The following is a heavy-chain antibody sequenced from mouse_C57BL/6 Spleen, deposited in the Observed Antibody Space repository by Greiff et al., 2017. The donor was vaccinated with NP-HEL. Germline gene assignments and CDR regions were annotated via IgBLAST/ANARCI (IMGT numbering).Heavy chain of an antibody. V-gene: IGHV5-4*01. J-gene: IGHJ2*01. CDR2: ISDGGSYT. CDR3: ARDTSDYLDY. CDR1: GFTFSSYA. Sequence: EVQLVESGGGLVKPGGSLKLSCAASGFTFSSYAMSWVRQTPEKRLEWVATISDGGSYTYYPDNVKGRFTISRDNAKNNLYLQMSHLKSEDTAMYYCARDTSDYLDYWGQGTTLTVSS.